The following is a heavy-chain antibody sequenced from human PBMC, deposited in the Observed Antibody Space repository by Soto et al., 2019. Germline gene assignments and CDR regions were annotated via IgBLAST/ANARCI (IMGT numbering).Heavy chain of an antibody. CDR1: GFTVSSNY. V-gene: IGHV3-53*04. CDR3: ASSYYYDSSGYYPLDY. J-gene: IGHJ4*02. CDR2: IYSGGST. D-gene: IGHD3-22*01. Sequence: GGSLRLSCAASGFTVSSNYMSWVRQAPGKGLEWVSVIYSGGSTYYADSVKGRFTISRHNSKNTLYLQMNSLRAEDTAVYYCASSYYYDSSGYYPLDYWGQGTLVTVSS.